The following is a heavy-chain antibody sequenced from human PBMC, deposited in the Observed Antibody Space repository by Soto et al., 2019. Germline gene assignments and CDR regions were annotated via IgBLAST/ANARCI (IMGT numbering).Heavy chain of an antibody. V-gene: IGHV6-1*01. CDR2: TYYKSKWFN. CDR3: ARGSWDDVSGHYYMDV. J-gene: IGHJ6*03. CDR1: GDRVSSNSAG. Sequence: PSQTLSLTCVISGDRVSSNSAGWNWVRQTPSRGLEWLGRTYYKSKWFNNYAVSVKSRITINPDTSQNQFSLHLDSVTPEDTAVYFCARGSWDDVSGHYYMDVWGKGTTVTVSS. D-gene: IGHD5-12*01.